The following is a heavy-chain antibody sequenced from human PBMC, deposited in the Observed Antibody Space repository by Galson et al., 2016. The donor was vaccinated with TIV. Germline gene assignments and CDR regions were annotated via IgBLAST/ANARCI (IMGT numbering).Heavy chain of an antibody. CDR3: TRVPQTYSSSWYDFDY. J-gene: IGHJ4*02. D-gene: IGHD6-13*01. CDR1: GFTFSSHT. Sequence: SLRLSCAASGFTFSSHTMNWVRQAPGTGLELVSSISGGNSYIYYADSVKGRFTISRANAKNSLFLQMNSLRGEDTAVYYCTRVPQTYSSSWYDFDYWGQGALVTVSS. CDR2: ISGGNSYI. V-gene: IGHV3-21*01.